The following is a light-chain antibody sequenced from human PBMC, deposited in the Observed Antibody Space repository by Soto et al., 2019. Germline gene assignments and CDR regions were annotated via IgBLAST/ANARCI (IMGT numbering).Light chain of an antibody. Sequence: DIPMTQSPSSLSASVGDRVTITCRASQSISSYLNWYQQKPGKAPKLLIYAASSLQSGVPSRFSGSGAGTDFTLTISSLQPEDFATYYCQQIYSTPQTFGQGTKVEIK. CDR2: AAS. V-gene: IGKV1-39*01. J-gene: IGKJ1*01. CDR1: QSISSY. CDR3: QQIYSTPQT.